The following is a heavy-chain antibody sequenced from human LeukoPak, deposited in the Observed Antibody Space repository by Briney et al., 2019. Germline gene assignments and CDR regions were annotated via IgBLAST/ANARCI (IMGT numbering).Heavy chain of an antibody. D-gene: IGHD3-3*01. J-gene: IGHJ5*02. V-gene: IGHV5-51*01. CDR3: ARLAPIFYDFWSGYTNWFDP. CDR1: GYSFTSYW. Sequence: GESLKISCKGSGYSFTSYWIGWVRQMPGKGLEWRGIIYPGDSDTRYSPSFQGQVTISADKSISTAYLQWSSLKASDTAMYYCARLAPIFYDFWSGYTNWFDPWGQGTLVTVSS. CDR2: IYPGDSDT.